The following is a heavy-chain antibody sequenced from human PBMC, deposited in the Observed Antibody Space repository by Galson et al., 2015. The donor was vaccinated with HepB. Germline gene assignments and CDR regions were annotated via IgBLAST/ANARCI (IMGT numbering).Heavy chain of an antibody. D-gene: IGHD1/OR15-1a*01. CDR1: GYTFTGYY. J-gene: IGHJ4*02. V-gene: IGHV1-2*02. CDR3: ARGEQGHEDHFDY. Sequence: SVKVSCKASGYTFTGYYMHWVRQAPGQGLEWMGWINPNSGGTNYAQKFQGRVTMTRDTSISTAYMELSRLRSDDTAVYYCARGEQGHEDHFDYWGQGTLVTVSS. CDR2: INPNSGGT.